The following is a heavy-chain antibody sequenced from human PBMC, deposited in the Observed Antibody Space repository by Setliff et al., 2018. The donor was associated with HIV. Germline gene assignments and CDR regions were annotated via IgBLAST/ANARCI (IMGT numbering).Heavy chain of an antibody. J-gene: IGHJ3*02. CDR3: ARDLHANYHVVDI. V-gene: IGHV3-72*01. Sequence: SCAASGFTFSDYYMDWVRQAPGKGLEWVARTRNRARSYTTEYAASVKGRFTISRDDSKSSLYLQMNSLKTEDTAVYFCARDLHANYHVVDIWGPGTMVTVSS. CDR2: TRNRARSYTT. CDR1: GFTFSDYY. D-gene: IGHD2-15*01.